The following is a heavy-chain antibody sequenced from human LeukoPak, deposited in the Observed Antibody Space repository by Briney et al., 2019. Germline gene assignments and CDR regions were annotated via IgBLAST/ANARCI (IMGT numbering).Heavy chain of an antibody. CDR1: GGTLSSYA. CDR3: ARAVGKLVQTNWGAFDI. J-gene: IGHJ3*02. Sequence: SVKLSCTASGGTLSSYAISWVRQAPGQALEWMRGIIPIFGTANYAQKSQGRVTITTDESTSTAYMELSSLRSEDTAVYYSARAVGKLVQTNWGAFDIWGQGTMVTVSS. V-gene: IGHV1-69*05. CDR2: IIPIFGTA. D-gene: IGHD6-13*01.